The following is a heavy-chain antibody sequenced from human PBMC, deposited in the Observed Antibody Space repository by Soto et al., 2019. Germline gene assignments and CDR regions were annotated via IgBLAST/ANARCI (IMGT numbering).Heavy chain of an antibody. Sequence: ASVKVSCKASGGTFSSYAISWVRQAPGQGLEWMGGIIPIFGTANYAQKFQGRVTITADESTSTAYMELSSLRSEDTTVYYCATPEYSSGWYAWFDPWGQGTLVTVSS. CDR1: GGTFSSYA. D-gene: IGHD6-19*01. CDR2: IIPIFGTA. CDR3: ATPEYSSGWYAWFDP. J-gene: IGHJ5*02. V-gene: IGHV1-69*13.